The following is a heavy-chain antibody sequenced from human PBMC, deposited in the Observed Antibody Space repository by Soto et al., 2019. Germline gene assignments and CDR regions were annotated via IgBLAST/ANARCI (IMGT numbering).Heavy chain of an antibody. J-gene: IGHJ3*02. V-gene: IGHV1-69*06. CDR3: ARDSGYSYGPAAFDI. D-gene: IGHD5-18*01. CDR1: GGTFSSYA. CDR2: IIPIFGTA. Sequence: VASVKVSCKASGGTFSSYAISWVRQAPGQGLEWMGGIIPIFGTANYAQKFQGRVTITADKSTSTAYMELSSLRSEDTAVYYCARDSGYSYGPAAFDIWGQGTMVTVSS.